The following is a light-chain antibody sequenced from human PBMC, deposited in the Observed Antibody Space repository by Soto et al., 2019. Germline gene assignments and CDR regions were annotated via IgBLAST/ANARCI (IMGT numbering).Light chain of an antibody. J-gene: IGLJ1*01. CDR1: SIDVGGYNY. CDR3: CSYAGSYGV. CDR2: DVS. Sequence: QSVLTPPRSVSGAPGQAGTLSCPGTSIDVGGYNYVSWYQQHPGKAPKLMIYDVSKRPSGVPDRFSGSKSGNTASLTISGLQAEDEADYYRCSYAGSYGVFGTGTKVTVL. V-gene: IGLV2-11*01.